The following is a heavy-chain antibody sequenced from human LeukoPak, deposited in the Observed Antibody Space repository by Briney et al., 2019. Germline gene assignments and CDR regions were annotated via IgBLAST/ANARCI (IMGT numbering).Heavy chain of an antibody. CDR1: GGSFSGYY. CDR2: INHSGST. CDR3: ASGIAAIGGDAFDI. D-gene: IGHD2-21*01. Sequence: SETLSLTCAVYGGSFSGYYWSWIRQPPGKGLEWIGEINHSGSTNYNPSLKSRVTISVDTAKNQFSLKLSSVTAADTAVYYCASGIAAIGGDAFDIWGQGTMVTVSS. V-gene: IGHV4-34*01. J-gene: IGHJ3*02.